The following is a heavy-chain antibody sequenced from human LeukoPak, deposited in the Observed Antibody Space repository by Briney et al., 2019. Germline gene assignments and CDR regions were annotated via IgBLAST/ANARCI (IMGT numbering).Heavy chain of an antibody. V-gene: IGHV3-11*04. CDR2: ISSSGSTI. CDR1: GFTFSDYY. Sequence: GGSLRLSCAASGFTFSDYYMSWIRQAPGKGLEWVSYISSSGSTIYYADSVKGRFTISRDNAKNSLYLQMNSLRAEDTAVYYCARSPDPLYYYYYMDVWGKGTTVTISS. CDR3: ARSPDPLYYYYYMDV. J-gene: IGHJ6*03.